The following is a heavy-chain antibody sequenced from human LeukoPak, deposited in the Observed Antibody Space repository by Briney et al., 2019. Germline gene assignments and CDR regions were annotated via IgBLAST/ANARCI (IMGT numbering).Heavy chain of an antibody. J-gene: IGHJ4*02. CDR1: GFIFSSHE. CDR2: ISGDGTTI. CDR3: VRRESSGFYYFFDH. Sequence: PGGSLRLSCDASGFIFSSHEMNWVRQSPGKGLEWVSYISGDGTTIYYEDSVKGRFTISRDNAKKSLSLQMNSLRVEDTAVYYCVRRESSGFYYFFDHWGQGVLVTVSS. V-gene: IGHV3-48*03. D-gene: IGHD3-22*01.